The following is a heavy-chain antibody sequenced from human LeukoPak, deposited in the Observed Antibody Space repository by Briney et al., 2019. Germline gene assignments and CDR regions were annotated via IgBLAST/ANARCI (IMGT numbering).Heavy chain of an antibody. CDR1: GFTFSSYA. D-gene: IGHD3-22*01. CDR2: ISGSGGST. Sequence: GVSLRLSCAASGFTFSSYAMSWVRQAPGKGLEWVSAISGSGGSTYYADSVKGRFTISRDNSKNTLYLQMNSLRAEDTAVYYCAKKLVPYYYDSSGYSWGQGTLVTVSS. V-gene: IGHV3-23*01. CDR3: AKKLVPYYYDSSGYS. J-gene: IGHJ5*02.